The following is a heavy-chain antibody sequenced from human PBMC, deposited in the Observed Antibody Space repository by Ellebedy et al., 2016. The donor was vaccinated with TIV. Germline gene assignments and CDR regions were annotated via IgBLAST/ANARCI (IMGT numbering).Heavy chain of an antibody. V-gene: IGHV3-7*01. J-gene: IGHJ4*02. D-gene: IGHD3-22*01. CDR2: IKQDGSEK. Sequence: GESLKISXAASGFTFSSYAMHWVRQAPGKGLEWVANIKQDGSEKYYVDSVKGRFTISRDNAKNSLYLQMNSLRAEDTAVYYCARGDYYDTQAFDYWGQGTLVTVSS. CDR3: ARGDYYDTQAFDY. CDR1: GFTFSSYA.